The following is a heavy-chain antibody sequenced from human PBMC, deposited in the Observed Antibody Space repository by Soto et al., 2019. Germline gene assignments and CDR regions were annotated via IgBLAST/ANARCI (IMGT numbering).Heavy chain of an antibody. CDR1: GFSFGTYA. Sequence: GGSLRLSCAASGFSFGTYAMSWVRQAPGKGLEWVSAITNSGGGTYYADSVEGRFTISRDNSKNTLYLQMNSLRAEDTAVYYCAKLSPQNYFDYWGQGTQVTVSS. J-gene: IGHJ4*02. V-gene: IGHV3-23*01. CDR2: ITNSGGGT. CDR3: AKLSPQNYFDY.